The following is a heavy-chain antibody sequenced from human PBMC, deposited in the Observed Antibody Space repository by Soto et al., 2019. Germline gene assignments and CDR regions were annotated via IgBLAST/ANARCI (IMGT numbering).Heavy chain of an antibody. CDR1: GFSFTTSEMR. D-gene: IGHD2-15*01. CDR2: IDWDDDK. V-gene: IGHV2-70*04. Sequence: SGPTLVNPTQTLTLTCTFSGFSFTTSEMRVGWIRQPPGKALEWLARIDWDDDKFYSTSLKTRLTISKDTSKNQVVLTMTNMDPVDTATYYCAHIEVSGSAFDIWGQGTMVTVSS. J-gene: IGHJ3*02. CDR3: AHIEVSGSAFDI.